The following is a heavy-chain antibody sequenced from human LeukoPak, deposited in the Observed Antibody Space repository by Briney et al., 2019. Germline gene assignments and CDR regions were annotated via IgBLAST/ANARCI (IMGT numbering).Heavy chain of an antibody. CDR3: ASEGPLPAANDY. D-gene: IGHD2-2*01. CDR1: GGAFSSYA. V-gene: IGHV1-69*13. Sequence: SVKVSCKASGGAFSSYAISWVRQAPGQGLEWMGGIIPIFGTANYAQKFQGRVTITADESTSTAYMELSSLRSEDTAVYYCASEGPLPAANDYWGQGTLVTVSS. CDR2: IIPIFGTA. J-gene: IGHJ4*02.